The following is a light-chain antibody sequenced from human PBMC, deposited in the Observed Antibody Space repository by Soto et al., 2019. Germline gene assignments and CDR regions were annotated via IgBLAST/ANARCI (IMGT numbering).Light chain of an antibody. V-gene: IGKV3-11*01. J-gene: IGKJ2*01. Sequence: IVLTQSPDTLSLSPGEGATLSCRASHDVSVSLVWYRQRPGQSPRLLIHDASNRATGISARFSGSGSGTDFTLTIGSLEPEESALYYCQQRASWPYTSGQGTKVDI. CDR2: DAS. CDR3: QQRASWPYT. CDR1: HDVSVS.